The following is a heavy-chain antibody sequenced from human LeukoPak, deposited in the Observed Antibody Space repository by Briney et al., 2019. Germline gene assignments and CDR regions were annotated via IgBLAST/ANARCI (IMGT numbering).Heavy chain of an antibody. CDR3: AREVGSSWYVRDYYGMDV. CDR1: SGSISSYY. J-gene: IGHJ6*02. CDR2: IYYSGST. Sequence: PSEALSLTCTVSSGSISSYYWSWIRQPPGKGLEWIGYIYYSGSTNYNPSLKSRVTISVDTSKNQFSLKLSSVTAADTAVYYCAREVGSSWYVRDYYGMDVWGQGTTVTVSS. V-gene: IGHV4-59*01. D-gene: IGHD6-13*01.